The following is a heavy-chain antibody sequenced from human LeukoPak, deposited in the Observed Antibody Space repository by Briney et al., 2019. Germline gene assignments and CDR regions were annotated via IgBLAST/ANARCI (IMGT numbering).Heavy chain of an antibody. CDR2: ISYDGSNK. V-gene: IGHV3-30-3*01. Sequence: GGSLRLSCVASGFTFSNCAMHWVRQAPGKGLEWVAVISYDGSNKYYADSAKGRFTISRDNSKNTLYLQMNSLRVEDTAVYYCATVWMEKQLWLPFHHWGQGTLVTVSS. D-gene: IGHD5-18*01. CDR1: GFTFSNCA. J-gene: IGHJ4*02. CDR3: ATVWMEKQLWLPFHH.